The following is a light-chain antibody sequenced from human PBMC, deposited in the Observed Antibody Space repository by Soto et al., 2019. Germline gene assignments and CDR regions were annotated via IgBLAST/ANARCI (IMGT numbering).Light chain of an antibody. CDR1: QSLLHSDGKTY. Sequence: DIVMTQSPLSLSVTPGQPASISCKSSQSLLHSDGKTYLYWYLQKPGRPQQLLISAGSNRFSGVTHRFTGSGSGTDFTLTISRVEAEDVGIYYCMESTQLPSITFGQGTRLEIK. V-gene: IGKV2D-29*01. J-gene: IGKJ5*01. CDR3: MESTQLPSIT. CDR2: AGS.